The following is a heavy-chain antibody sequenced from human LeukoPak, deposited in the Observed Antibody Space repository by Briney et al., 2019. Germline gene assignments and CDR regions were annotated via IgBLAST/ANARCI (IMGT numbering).Heavy chain of an antibody. D-gene: IGHD5-24*01. V-gene: IGHV1-2*06. CDR1: GYSFTGYY. CDR2: INPKSGDT. Sequence: ASVKVSCKASGYSFTGYYVHWVRQAPGQGLEWMGRINPKSGDTHSAQNFQGRVTMTRDTSITTTYMELSGLTSDDTAVYYCAIGFRMATTPLDYWGQGTLVTVSS. CDR3: AIGFRMATTPLDY. J-gene: IGHJ4*02.